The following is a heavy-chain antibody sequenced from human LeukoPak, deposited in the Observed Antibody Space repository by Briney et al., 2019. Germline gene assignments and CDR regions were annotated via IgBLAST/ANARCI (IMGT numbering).Heavy chain of an antibody. CDR1: GDSVSSNSAA. Sequence: SQTLSLTCAISGDSVSSNSAAWNWIRQSPSRGLEWLGRTYYRSKWYNDYAVSVKSRITINPDISKNQFSLQLNSVTPEDTAVYYCARGAWSSSWSGDDAFDIWGQGTMVTVSS. CDR3: ARGAWSSSWSGDDAFDI. V-gene: IGHV6-1*01. CDR2: TYYRSKWYN. J-gene: IGHJ3*02. D-gene: IGHD6-13*01.